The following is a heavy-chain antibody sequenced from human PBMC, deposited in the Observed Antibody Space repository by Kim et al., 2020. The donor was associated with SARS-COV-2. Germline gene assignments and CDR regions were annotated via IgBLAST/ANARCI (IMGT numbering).Heavy chain of an antibody. Sequence: GGSLRLSCAASGFTFSSYSMNWVRQAPGKGLEWVSSISSSSSYIYYADSVKGRFTISRDNAKNSLYLQMNSLRAEDTAVYYCARDRVAAAGRGQHYYYGMDVWGQGTTVTVSS. V-gene: IGHV3-21*01. CDR1: GFTFSSYS. CDR3: ARDRVAAAGRGQHYYYGMDV. CDR2: ISSSSSYI. D-gene: IGHD6-13*01. J-gene: IGHJ6*02.